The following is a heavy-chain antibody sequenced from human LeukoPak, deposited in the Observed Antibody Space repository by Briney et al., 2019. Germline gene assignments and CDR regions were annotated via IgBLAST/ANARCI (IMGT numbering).Heavy chain of an antibody. CDR3: ARRTYGGGDCYLPFDY. CDR2: IYPGDSDT. CDR1: GYSFTSYW. Sequence: GESLKISCKGFGYSFTSYWIGWVRQMPGKGLEWMGIIYPGDSDTRYSPSFQGQVTISADKSISTAYLQWSSLKASDTAMYYCARRTYGGGDCYLPFDYWGQGTLVTVSS. V-gene: IGHV5-51*01. D-gene: IGHD2-21*01. J-gene: IGHJ4*02.